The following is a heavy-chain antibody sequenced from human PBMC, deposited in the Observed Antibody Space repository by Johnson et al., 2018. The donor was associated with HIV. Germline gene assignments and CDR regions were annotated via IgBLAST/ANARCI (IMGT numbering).Heavy chain of an antibody. J-gene: IGHJ3*02. Sequence: VQLVESGGGIVRPGGSLRLSCAASGFTFDDYAMSWVRQTPGKGLEWVSGINWNGGSTDYADSVKGRFTISRDNAKNSLYLQMNSLRAEDTALYYCARETGSAIFGVVKLNAFDIWGQGTMVTVFS. CDR3: ARETGSAIFGVVKLNAFDI. CDR2: INWNGGST. CDR1: GFTFDDYA. V-gene: IGHV3-20*04. D-gene: IGHD3-3*01.